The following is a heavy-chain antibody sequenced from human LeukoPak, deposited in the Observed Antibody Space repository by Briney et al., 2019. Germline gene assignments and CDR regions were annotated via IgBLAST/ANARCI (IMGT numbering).Heavy chain of an antibody. Sequence: KSSETLSLTCAVYGGSFSGYYWSWIRQPPGKGLEWIGEINHSGSTNYNPSLKSRVTISVDTSKNQFSLKLTSVTAADTAVYYCARTFRSSGWEIDYWGQGTLVTVSS. V-gene: IGHV4-34*01. CDR1: GGSFSGYY. CDR3: ARTFRSSGWEIDY. D-gene: IGHD6-19*01. CDR2: INHSGST. J-gene: IGHJ4*02.